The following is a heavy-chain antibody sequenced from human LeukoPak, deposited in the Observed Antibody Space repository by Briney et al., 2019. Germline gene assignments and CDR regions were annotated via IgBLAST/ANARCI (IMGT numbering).Heavy chain of an antibody. CDR3: ARTTVTTGRTNWFDP. J-gene: IGHJ5*02. D-gene: IGHD4-17*01. CDR2: ISSTSSYI. Sequence: GGSLRLSCAVSGFTFSSYSMNWVRQAPGKGLEWVSFISSTSSYIYYADSVKGRFTIPRDNAKNSLYLQMNSLRAEDTAVYYCARTTVTTGRTNWFDPWGQGTLVTVSS. CDR1: GFTFSSYS. V-gene: IGHV3-21*01.